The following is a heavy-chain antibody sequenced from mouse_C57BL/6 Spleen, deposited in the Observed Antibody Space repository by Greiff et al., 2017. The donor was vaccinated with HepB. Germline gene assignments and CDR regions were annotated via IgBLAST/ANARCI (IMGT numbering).Heavy chain of an antibody. CDR1: GYTFTDYE. D-gene: IGHD2-12*01. CDR2: IDPETGGT. CDR3: TRWNYERRRYFDV. Sequence: QVQLQQSGAELVRPGASVTLSCKASGYTFTDYEMHWVKQTPVHGLEWIGAIDPETGGTAYNQKFKGKAILTADKSSSTAYMELRSLTSEDSAVYYCTRWNYERRRYFDVWGTGTTVTVSS. J-gene: IGHJ1*03. V-gene: IGHV1-15*01.